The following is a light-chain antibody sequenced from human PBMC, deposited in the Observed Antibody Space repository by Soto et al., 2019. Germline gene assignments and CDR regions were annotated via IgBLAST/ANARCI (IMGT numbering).Light chain of an antibody. Sequence: DIQLTQSPSFLSASVGDRVTITCRASQGISSYLAWYQQKPGKAPKLLIYAASTLQSGVPSRFGGSGSGTEFTLTIGSLQPEDFATYYCQQLNSYPLTFGGGTKVDIK. CDR2: AAS. V-gene: IGKV1-9*01. CDR3: QQLNSYPLT. J-gene: IGKJ4*01. CDR1: QGISSY.